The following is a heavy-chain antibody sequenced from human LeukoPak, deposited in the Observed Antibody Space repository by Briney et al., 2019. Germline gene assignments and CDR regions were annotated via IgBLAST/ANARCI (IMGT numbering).Heavy chain of an antibody. CDR2: IIPIFGTA. CDR3: AGGTFNYYDSSGYYYLH. J-gene: IGHJ4*02. D-gene: IGHD3-22*01. CDR1: GGTFSSYA. Sequence: SVKVSCKASGGTFSSYAISWVRQAPGQGLEWMGGIIPIFGTANYAQKFQGRVTITTDESTSTAYMELSSLRSEDTAVYYCAGGTFNYYDSSGYYYLHWGQGTLVTVSS. V-gene: IGHV1-69*05.